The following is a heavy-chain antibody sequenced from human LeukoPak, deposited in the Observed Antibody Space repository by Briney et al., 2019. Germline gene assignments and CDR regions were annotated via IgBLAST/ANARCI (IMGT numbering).Heavy chain of an antibody. J-gene: IGHJ3*02. V-gene: IGHV1-69*13. CDR1: GGTFSSYA. Sequence: GASVKVSCKTSGGTFSSYAISWVRQAPGQGLEWMGGTIPMFDTANYAHKFQGRVTITADESTSTTYMELSSLRSEDTAMYYCARGVRAVADAFDIWGQGTMVTVSS. CDR2: TIPMFDTA. CDR3: ARGVRAVADAFDI. D-gene: IGHD2-15*01.